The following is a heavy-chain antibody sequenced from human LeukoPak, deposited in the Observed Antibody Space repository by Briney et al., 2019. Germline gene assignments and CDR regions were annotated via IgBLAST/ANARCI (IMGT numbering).Heavy chain of an antibody. V-gene: IGHV4-61*02. D-gene: IGHD3-10*01. CDR1: GGSISSGSYY. J-gene: IGHJ5*02. CDR2: IYTSGST. CDR3: ARGRVRGANWFDP. Sequence: PSQTLSLTCTVSGGSISSGSYYWSWIRQPAGKGLEWIGRIYTSGSTNYNPSLKSRVTISVDTSKNQFSLKLSSVTAADTAVYYCARGRVRGANWFDPWGQGTLVTVSS.